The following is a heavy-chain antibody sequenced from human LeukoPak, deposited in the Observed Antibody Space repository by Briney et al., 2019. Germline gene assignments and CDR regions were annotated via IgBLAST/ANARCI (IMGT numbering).Heavy chain of an antibody. CDR1: GGSFTTYY. V-gene: IGHV4-34*01. J-gene: IGHJ4*02. D-gene: IGHD3-10*01. Sequence: SETLSLTCAVYGGSFTTYYWGWIRQPPGKGLEWIGEITHSGSTHYNPSLNSRVSISLDTSKSQFSLKLNSVTAADTAIYYCARVTRFTQFGGLWFDYWGQGILLTVSS. CDR2: ITHSGST. CDR3: ARVTRFTQFGGLWFDY.